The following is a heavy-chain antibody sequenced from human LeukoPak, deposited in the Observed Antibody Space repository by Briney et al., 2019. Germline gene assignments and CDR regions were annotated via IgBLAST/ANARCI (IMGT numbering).Heavy chain of an antibody. D-gene: IGHD5-18*01. CDR3: ARGRGSAMETSYYYYYMGV. Sequence: GASVKVSCKASGGTFSNYAISWVRQALGQGLECMGGIIPIFGTANYAQKFQGRVTITADKSTSTAYMELSSLRSEDTAVYYCARGRGSAMETSYYYYYMGVWGKGTTVTVSS. CDR2: IIPIFGTA. CDR1: GGTFSNYA. V-gene: IGHV1-69*06. J-gene: IGHJ6*03.